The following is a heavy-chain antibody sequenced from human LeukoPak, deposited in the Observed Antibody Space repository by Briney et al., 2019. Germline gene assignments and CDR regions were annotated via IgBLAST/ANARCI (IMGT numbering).Heavy chain of an antibody. J-gene: IGHJ1*01. CDR2: MNPNSGNT. Sequence: ASVKVSCKASGYTFTSYDINWVRQATGQGLEWMGWMNPNSGNTGYAQKFQGRVTMTRNTSISTAYMELSSLRSEDTAVYYCARERGYIGTDGIEQQGTYFSDYSGYYGYFQQWGQGNLVTVSS. V-gene: IGHV1-8*01. CDR1: GYTFTSYD. CDR3: ARERGYIGTDGIEQQGTYFSDYSGYYGYFQQ. D-gene: IGHD3-22*01.